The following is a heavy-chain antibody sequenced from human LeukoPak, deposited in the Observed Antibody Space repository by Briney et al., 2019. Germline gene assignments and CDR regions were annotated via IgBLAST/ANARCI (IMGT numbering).Heavy chain of an antibody. CDR1: GFTFSSYS. D-gene: IGHD3-22*01. V-gene: IGHV3-48*01. Sequence: PGGSLRLSCAASGFTFSSYSMNWVRQAPGKGLEWVSYISSSSRTKYYADSVKGRFTISRDNAKNSLYLQMNSLRAEDTAVYYCARGLYYYETLLDYWGQGTLVTVSS. J-gene: IGHJ4*02. CDR2: ISSSSRTK. CDR3: ARGLYYYETLLDY.